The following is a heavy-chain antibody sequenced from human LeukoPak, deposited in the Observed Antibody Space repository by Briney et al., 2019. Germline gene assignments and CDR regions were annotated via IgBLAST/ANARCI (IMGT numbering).Heavy chain of an antibody. CDR2: INPNSGGT. CDR3: APTSLYCSSTSCYTGGFDP. V-gene: IGHV1-2*02. J-gene: IGHJ5*02. Sequence: GASVKVSCKASGYTFTGYYMHWVRQAPGQGLEWMGWINPNSGGTNYAQKFQGRVTMTRDTSISTAYMELSRLRSDDTAVYYCAPTSLYCSSTSCYTGGFDPWGQGTLVTVSS. CDR1: GYTFTGYY. D-gene: IGHD2-2*02.